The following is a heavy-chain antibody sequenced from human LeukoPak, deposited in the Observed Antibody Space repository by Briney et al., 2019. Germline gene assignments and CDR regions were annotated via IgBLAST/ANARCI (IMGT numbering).Heavy chain of an antibody. CDR2: VFRTGIT. D-gene: IGHD6-13*01. CDR1: GSSVNSAYY. V-gene: IGHV4-38-2*02. J-gene: IGHJ4*02. Sequence: SETLSLTCSVSGSSVNSAYYWGWVRHRQPPGQGLEWIGSVFRTGITYYHPSLTSRVTVFLDASRNQFTLKLDAVTAADTAVYHCVRVAAGNTMFDNWGLGLLVTVSS. CDR3: VRVAAGNTMFDN.